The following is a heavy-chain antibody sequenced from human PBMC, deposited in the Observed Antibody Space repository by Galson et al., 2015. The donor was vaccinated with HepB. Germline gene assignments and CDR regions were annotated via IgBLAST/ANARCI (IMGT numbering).Heavy chain of an antibody. CDR3: AKERDVEQWSVVGSLSFDS. V-gene: IGHV3-23*01. Sequence: SLRLSCAGSGFVFRNYAMSWVRQAPGKGLEWVAGINSGGGSTYYADSVKGRFTISRDNSKSTVFLELNSLRDEDTALYYCAKERDVEQWSVVGSLSFDSWGQGTRIIVSS. CDR1: GFVFRNYA. D-gene: IGHD6-19*01. CDR2: INSGGGST. J-gene: IGHJ4*02.